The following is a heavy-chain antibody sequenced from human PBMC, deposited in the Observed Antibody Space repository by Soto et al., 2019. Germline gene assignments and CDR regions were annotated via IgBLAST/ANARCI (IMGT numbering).Heavy chain of an antibody. V-gene: IGHV4-30-4*01. Sequence: SETRSLTCSVCGGPIDSGYYYWSWIRQPPGKGLEWIGNIYYSGNTYYNPSLKSRLIISIDTSKNQFSLTVGSVTAADTAVYYCARSSLYGMDVWGQGTTVTVSS. CDR2: IYYSGNT. CDR1: GGPIDSGYYY. J-gene: IGHJ6*02. CDR3: ARSSLYGMDV.